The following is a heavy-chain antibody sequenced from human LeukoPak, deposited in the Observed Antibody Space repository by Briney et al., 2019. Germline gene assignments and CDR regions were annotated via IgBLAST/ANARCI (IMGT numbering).Heavy chain of an antibody. CDR1: GGSISSGGYY. D-gene: IGHD3-3*01. V-gene: IGHV4-31*03. Sequence: SQTLSLTCTVSGGSISSGGYYWSWIRQHPGKGLEWIGYIYYSGSTNYNPSLKSRVTISVDTSKNQFSLKLSSVTAADTAVYYCARRFGVTIFGVAPGAFDIWGQGTMVTVSS. J-gene: IGHJ3*02. CDR3: ARRFGVTIFGVAPGAFDI. CDR2: IYYSGST.